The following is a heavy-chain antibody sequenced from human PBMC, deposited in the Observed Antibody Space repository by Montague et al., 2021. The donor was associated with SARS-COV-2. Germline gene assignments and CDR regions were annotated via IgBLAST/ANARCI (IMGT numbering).Heavy chain of an antibody. CDR2: IYYSGST. CDR3: ARDRQVVGRGFGYYYYGMDV. CDR1: GGSISSYY. V-gene: IGHV4-59*01. D-gene: IGHD2-15*01. J-gene: IGHJ6*02. Sequence: SETLSLTCTVSGGSISSYYWSWIRQPPGKGLEWIGYIYYSGSTNYNPSLKSRVTISVDTSKNQFSLKLSSVTAADTAVYYCARDRQVVGRGFGYYYYGMDVWGQGTTVTVSS.